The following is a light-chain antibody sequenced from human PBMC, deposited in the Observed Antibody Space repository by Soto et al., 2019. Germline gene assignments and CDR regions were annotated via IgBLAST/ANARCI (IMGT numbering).Light chain of an antibody. CDR1: QSVSTNY. Sequence: EIVLTQSPAILSLSPGERATLSCRASQSVSTNYLAWYQQKPGQAPRLLIYGASNRATGIPDRFSGSGSGTDFTLTISRLEPEDFAVYYCQQYGSSGTFGQGSKVDIK. CDR2: GAS. J-gene: IGKJ1*01. CDR3: QQYGSSGT. V-gene: IGKV3-20*01.